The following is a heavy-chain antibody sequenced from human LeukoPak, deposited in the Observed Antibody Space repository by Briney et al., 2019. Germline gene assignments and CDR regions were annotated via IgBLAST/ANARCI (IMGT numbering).Heavy chain of an antibody. Sequence: GGSLRLSCAASGFTFSSYWMSWVRQAPGKGLEWVANIKQDGSEKYYVDSVRGRFTISRDNAKNSLYPQMNSLRAEDTAVYYCARDSGDGYNYDGESDYWGQGTLVTVSS. J-gene: IGHJ4*02. CDR1: GFTFSSYW. CDR2: IKQDGSEK. D-gene: IGHD5-24*01. CDR3: ARDSGDGYNYDGESDY. V-gene: IGHV3-7*01.